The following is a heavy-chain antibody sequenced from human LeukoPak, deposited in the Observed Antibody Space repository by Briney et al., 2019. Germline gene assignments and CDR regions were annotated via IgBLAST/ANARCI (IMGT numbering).Heavy chain of an antibody. D-gene: IGHD3-16*01. CDR3: ARLTRRGYYYYYMDV. V-gene: IGHV4-34*01. J-gene: IGHJ6*03. CDR2: INHSGST. Sequence: PSETLSLTCAVYGGSFSGYYWSWIRQPPGKGLEWIGEINHSGSTNYNPSLKSRVTISVDTSKNQFSLKLSSVTAADTAVYYCARLTRRGYYYYYMDVWGKGTTVTVSS. CDR1: GGSFSGYY.